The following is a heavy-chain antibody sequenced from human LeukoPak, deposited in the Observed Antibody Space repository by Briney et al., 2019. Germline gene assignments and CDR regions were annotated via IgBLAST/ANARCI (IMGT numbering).Heavy chain of an antibody. D-gene: IGHD2-2*01. CDR3: AKRGSSSSSGYYFDY. CDR1: GFTFSSYA. V-gene: IGHV3-23*01. J-gene: IGHJ4*02. Sequence: GGSLRLSCAASGFTFSSYAMSWVRQAPGKGLKRVSAISGSGSTTYYADSVKGRFTISRDNSKNTLYLQMNSLRAEDTAVYYCAKRGSSSSSGYYFDYWGQGTLVTVSS. CDR2: ISGSGSTT.